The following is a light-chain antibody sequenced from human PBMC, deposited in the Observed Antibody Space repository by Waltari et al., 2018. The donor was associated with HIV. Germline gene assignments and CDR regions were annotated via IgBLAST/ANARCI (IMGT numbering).Light chain of an antibody. CDR3: LQGVRLYT. J-gene: IGKJ2*01. CDR1: QTLLYSDGKTY. Sequence: EIEVIQTPDSLSVTPGQPASISCKTSQTLLYSDGKTYLYWYLRKAGQPPQPLIYEVSNRLSGVSDRFSGSGSETDFTLTISRVEAEDVGVYYCLQGVRLYTFGQGTKLEIK. CDR2: EVS. V-gene: IGKV2D-29*01.